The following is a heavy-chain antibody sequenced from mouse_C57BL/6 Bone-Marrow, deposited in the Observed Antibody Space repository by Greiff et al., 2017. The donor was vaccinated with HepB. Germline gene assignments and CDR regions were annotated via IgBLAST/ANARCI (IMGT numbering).Heavy chain of an antibody. D-gene: IGHD2-4*01. V-gene: IGHV10-1*01. CDR2: IRSKSNNYAT. J-gene: IGHJ3*01. Sequence: DVQLVESGGGLVQPKGSLKLSCAASGFSFNTYAMNWVRQAPGKGLEWVARIRSKSNNYATYYADSVKDRFTISRDDSESMLYLQMNNLKTEDTAMYYCVGDYDGAWFAYWGQGTLVTVSA. CDR3: VGDYDGAWFAY. CDR1: GFSFNTYA.